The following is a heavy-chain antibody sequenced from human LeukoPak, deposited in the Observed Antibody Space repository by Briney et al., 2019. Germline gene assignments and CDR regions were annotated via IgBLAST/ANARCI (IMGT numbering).Heavy chain of an antibody. V-gene: IGHV4-61*02. CDR3: ARDRLQLQS. J-gene: IGHJ5*02. CDR2: IYTSGST. Sequence: SQTLSLTCSVSGGSISSSNYYWSWIRQPAGKGLEWIGRIYTSGSTNYNPSLKSRVTISVDTSKNQFSLKLSSVTAADTAVYYCARDRLQLQSWGQGTLVTVSS. CDR1: GGSISSSNYY. D-gene: IGHD1-1*01.